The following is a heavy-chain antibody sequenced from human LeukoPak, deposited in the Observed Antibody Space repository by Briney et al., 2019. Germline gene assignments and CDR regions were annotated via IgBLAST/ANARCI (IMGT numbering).Heavy chain of an antibody. Sequence: ASVKVSRKASGYTFTSYDINWVRQATGQGLEWMGWMNPNSGNTGYAQKFQGRVTMTRNTSISTAYMELSSLRSEDTAVYYCAMPPYGSGSYYKRLMFNYWGQGTLVTVSS. J-gene: IGHJ4*02. CDR3: AMPPYGSGSYYKRLMFNY. CDR2: MNPNSGNT. V-gene: IGHV1-8*01. CDR1: GYTFTSYD. D-gene: IGHD3-10*01.